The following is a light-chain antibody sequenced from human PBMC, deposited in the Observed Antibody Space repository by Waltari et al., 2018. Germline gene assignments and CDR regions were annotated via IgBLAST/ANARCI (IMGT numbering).Light chain of an antibody. V-gene: IGKV1-5*03. CDR2: TAS. CDR1: QNIITW. CDR3: QQYDDFPST. Sequence: DIQMTQSPSTLSVSVGDRVTITCRASQNIITWLAWYQQKPGKPPRLLVHTASFLETGVPSRFSGSGSGTTFTLTINSLQPEDFATYYCQQYDDFPSTFGQGTKLEI. J-gene: IGKJ2*01.